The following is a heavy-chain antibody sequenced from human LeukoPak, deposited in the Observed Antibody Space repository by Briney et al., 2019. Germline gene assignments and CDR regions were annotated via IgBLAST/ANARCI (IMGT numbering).Heavy chain of an antibody. J-gene: IGHJ4*02. D-gene: IGHD4-17*01. CDR3: AKDGNGDYGADY. V-gene: IGHV4-39*07. CDR1: GGSVGTSYY. Sequence: ASETLSLTCTVSGGSVGTSYYWGWIRQPPGKGLEWIGSIFYSGSTNYSPSLKNRVTISLDTPKNQFSLKLTSVTAADTAVYYCAKDGNGDYGADYWGQGTLVTVSS. CDR2: IFYSGST.